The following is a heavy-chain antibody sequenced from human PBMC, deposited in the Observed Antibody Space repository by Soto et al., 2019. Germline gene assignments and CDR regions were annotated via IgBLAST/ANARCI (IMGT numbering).Heavy chain of an antibody. CDR3: ARLGGNSWLDH. V-gene: IGHV6-1*01. Sequence: QVQLQQSGPGLVKPSQTLSLTCAISGDSVSSNDAVWNWIRQSPSRGLEWLGRTYYRAIWQTEYAVSVKGRMAINPGAAKKQFSMQMNPVTPGGTAIYYCARLGGNSWLDHWGQGTLVTVSA. J-gene: IGHJ5*02. CDR1: GDSVSSNDAV. CDR2: TYYRAIWQT.